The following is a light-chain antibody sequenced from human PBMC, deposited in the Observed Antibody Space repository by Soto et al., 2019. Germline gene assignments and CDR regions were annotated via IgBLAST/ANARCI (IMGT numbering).Light chain of an antibody. CDR2: EGL. CDR3: WSYAGRRTWDVV. J-gene: IGLJ7*01. CDR1: SSDVGGSSL. V-gene: IGLV2-23*01. Sequence: QSVLTQPASVSASPAQSITLSCTRSSSDVGGSSLVSWYQFHPGKAPKLLIFEGLKRHSGVSNRFSGSKSGSTASLTIAGLQTEDGADYYCWSYAGRRTWDVVFGGGTQLTVL.